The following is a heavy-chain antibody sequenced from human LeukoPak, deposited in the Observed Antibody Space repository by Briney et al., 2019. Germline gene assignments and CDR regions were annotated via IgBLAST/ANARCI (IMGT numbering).Heavy chain of an antibody. CDR1: GFTFSSYW. CDR2: IKQDGSEK. J-gene: IGHJ5*02. CDR3: AKGWFGELLGSYNWFDP. D-gene: IGHD3-10*01. Sequence: PGGSLRLSCAASGFTFSSYWMSWVRQAPGKGLEWVANIKQDGSEKYYADSVKGRFTISRDNAKNSLYLQMNSLRAEDTALYYCAKGWFGELLGSYNWFDPWGQGTLVTVSS. V-gene: IGHV3-7*03.